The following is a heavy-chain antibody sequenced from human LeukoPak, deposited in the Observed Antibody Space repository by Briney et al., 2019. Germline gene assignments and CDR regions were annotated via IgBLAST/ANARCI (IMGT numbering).Heavy chain of an antibody. CDR3: ARRYTASPGERFDY. Sequence: SETLSLTCAVSGGSISSNNWWSWVRQPPGKGLEWIGEIYHSGSTNYNPSLNSRVTISLDTSKNQFSLMLRSLTAADTAVYYCARRYTASPGERFDYWGPGTLVTVSS. CDR1: GGSISSNNW. J-gene: IGHJ4*02. CDR2: IYHSGST. V-gene: IGHV4-4*02. D-gene: IGHD2-2*02.